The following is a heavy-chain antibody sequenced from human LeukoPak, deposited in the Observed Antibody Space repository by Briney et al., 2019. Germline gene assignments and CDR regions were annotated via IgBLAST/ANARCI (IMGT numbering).Heavy chain of an antibody. D-gene: IGHD6-19*01. CDR3: ARGGLVVGPRGGSSGWPLDY. CDR1: GGSISSYY. V-gene: IGHV4-59*01. J-gene: IGHJ4*02. Sequence: SETLSLTCTVSGGSISSYYWSWIRQPPGKGLEWIGYIYYSGSTNYNPSLKSRVTISVDTSKNQFSLKLSSVTAADTAVYYCARGGLVVGPRGGSSGWPLDYWGQGTLVTVSS. CDR2: IYYSGST.